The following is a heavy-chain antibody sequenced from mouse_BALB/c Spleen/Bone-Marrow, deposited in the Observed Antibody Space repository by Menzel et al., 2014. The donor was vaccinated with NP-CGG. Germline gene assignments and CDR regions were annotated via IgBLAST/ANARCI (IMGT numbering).Heavy chain of an antibody. J-gene: IGHJ3*01. V-gene: IGHV6-6*01. CDR2: IRTKVDNHAA. CDR3: TPHGSFAF. Sequence: EVQGVESGGGLVQPGGSMRLSCSASGFTFSDTWMDWVRQSPEKGLEWVVEIRTKVDNHAAYSAESVKGRFAISRDDSKSSVYLQMNNLRAEDTGIYYCTPHGSFAFWGQGTLVTVSA. CDR1: GFTFSDTW. D-gene: IGHD2-2*01.